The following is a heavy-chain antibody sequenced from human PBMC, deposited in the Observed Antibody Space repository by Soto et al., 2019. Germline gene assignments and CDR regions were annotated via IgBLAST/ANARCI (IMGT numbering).Heavy chain of an antibody. J-gene: IGHJ5*02. CDR2: IYHSGST. D-gene: IGHD3-10*01. Sequence: SETLSLTCAVSGGSISSGGYSWSWIRQPPGKGLEWIGYIYHSGSTYYNPSLKSRVTISVDRSKNQFSLKLSSVTAADTAVYYCARSITMVRGGAPNNWFDPWGQGTLVTVSS. CDR1: GGSISSGGYS. CDR3: ARSITMVRGGAPNNWFDP. V-gene: IGHV4-30-2*01.